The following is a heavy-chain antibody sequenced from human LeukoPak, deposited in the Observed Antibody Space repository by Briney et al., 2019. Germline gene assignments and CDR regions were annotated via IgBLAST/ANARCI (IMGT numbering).Heavy chain of an antibody. CDR3: ARPYYSGSGSYGY. J-gene: IGHJ4*02. CDR1: GFTVSNNY. CDR2: IYSGGST. V-gene: IGHV3-53*01. Sequence: GGSLRLSCAASGFTVSNNYMSWVRQAPGKGLEWVPVIYSGGSTTYADSVKGRFTISRDNAKNTLYLQMNSLRAEDTAVYYCARPYYSGSGSYGYWGQGTLVTVSS. D-gene: IGHD3-10*01.